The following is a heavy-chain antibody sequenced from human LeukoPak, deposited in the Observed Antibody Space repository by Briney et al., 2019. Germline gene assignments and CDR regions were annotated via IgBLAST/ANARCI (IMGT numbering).Heavy chain of an antibody. CDR1: GYSFTSYW. Sequence: GESLKISCKGSGYSFTSYWIGWVRQMPGKGLEWMGIIYPGDSDTRYSPSFHGQVTISADKSISTAYLQWSSLKASDTAIYYCARLRPPYGDTHFDFWGQGTLVTVSS. V-gene: IGHV5-51*01. J-gene: IGHJ4*02. CDR3: ARLRPPYGDTHFDF. D-gene: IGHD4-17*01. CDR2: IYPGDSDT.